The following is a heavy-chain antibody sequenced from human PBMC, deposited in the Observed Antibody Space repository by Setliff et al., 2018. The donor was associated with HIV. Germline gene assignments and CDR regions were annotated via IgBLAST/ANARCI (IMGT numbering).Heavy chain of an antibody. CDR3: ARGAWYTSGWYSSRYMDV. D-gene: IGHD6-19*01. CDR2: ISAYSGNR. CDR1: GYTLSDYG. V-gene: IGHV1-18*01. J-gene: IGHJ6*03. Sequence: GASVKVSCKASGYTLSDYGMTWVRQAPGQGLEWMAWISAYSGNRKFAQKFQGRVTLTRHTSISTAYMELNSLRSEDTAVYYCARGAWYTSGWYSSRYMDVWGKGTTVTVSS.